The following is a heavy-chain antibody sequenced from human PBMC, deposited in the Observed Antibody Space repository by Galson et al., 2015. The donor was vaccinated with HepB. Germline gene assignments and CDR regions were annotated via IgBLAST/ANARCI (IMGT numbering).Heavy chain of an antibody. CDR3: ARGALVVAVGATQNNWFDP. J-gene: IGHJ5*02. D-gene: IGHD2-15*01. V-gene: IGHV1-18*01. Sequence: SVKVYCKASGYTFSSYSITWVRQAPGQGLEWVGWISPHNRYTNYAQNFQGRVTMTTDTSTTTAYMELRSLRSDDTAVYYCARGALVVAVGATQNNWFDPWGRGTLVTVSS. CDR2: ISPHNRYT. CDR1: GYTFSSYS.